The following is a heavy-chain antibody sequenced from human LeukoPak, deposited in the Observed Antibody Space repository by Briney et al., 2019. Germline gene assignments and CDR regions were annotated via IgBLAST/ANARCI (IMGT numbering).Heavy chain of an antibody. V-gene: IGHV3-33*01. CDR1: GFTFSSYG. Sequence: GGSLRLSCAASGFTFSSYGMHWVRQAPGKGLEWVAVIWYDGSNKYYADSVKGRFTISRDKSKNTLYLQMNSLRAEDTAVYYCARAYYYDSSGFTHYDYWGQGTLVTVSS. CDR2: IWYDGSNK. CDR3: ARAYYYDSSGFTHYDY. J-gene: IGHJ4*02. D-gene: IGHD3-22*01.